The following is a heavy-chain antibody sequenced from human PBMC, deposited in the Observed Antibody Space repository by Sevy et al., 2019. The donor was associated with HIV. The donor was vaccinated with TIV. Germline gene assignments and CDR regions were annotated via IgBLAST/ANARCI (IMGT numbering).Heavy chain of an antibody. CDR1: GYTFSSYG. CDR2: IVTYNGNI. Sequence: ASVKVSCKASGYTFSSYGISWVRQVPGQGLEWMGWIVTYNGNIKYSQKVQDRVTMTTDTSTSTAYMELRSLTSDDTAVYFCARISTLWGKFNWFDPWGHGTLVTVSS. D-gene: IGHD3-16*01. CDR3: ARISTLWGKFNWFDP. J-gene: IGHJ5*02. V-gene: IGHV1-18*01.